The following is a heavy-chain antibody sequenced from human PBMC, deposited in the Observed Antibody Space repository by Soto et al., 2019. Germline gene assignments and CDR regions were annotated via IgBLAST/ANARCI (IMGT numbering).Heavy chain of an antibody. CDR3: TKEIRRNGDYGPHYFDY. CDR1: GFNFNDYG. CDR2: ISWTGGPI. D-gene: IGHD2-21*02. J-gene: IGHJ4*02. Sequence: EVQLVESGGGLGQPGRSLRLSCAASGFNFNDYGMHWVRQVPGKGLEWVSGISWTGGPIGYSDSVKGRFTISRDNAKNSLYLQMNSLRDEETALYYCTKEIRRNGDYGPHYFDYWGQGTLVTVSS. V-gene: IGHV3-9*01.